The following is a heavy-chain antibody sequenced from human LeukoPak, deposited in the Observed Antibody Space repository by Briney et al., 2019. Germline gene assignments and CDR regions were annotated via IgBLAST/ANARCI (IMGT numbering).Heavy chain of an antibody. CDR3: ARDLVVAVAGT. V-gene: IGHV4-39*07. CDR1: GGSISSSSYY. Sequence: SETLSLTCTVSGGSISSSSYYWGWIRQPPGKGLEWIGSIYYSGSTYYNPSLKSRVTISVDTSKNQFSLKLSSVPAADTAVYYCARDLVVAVAGTWGQGTLVTVSS. D-gene: IGHD6-19*01. CDR2: IYYSGST. J-gene: IGHJ4*02.